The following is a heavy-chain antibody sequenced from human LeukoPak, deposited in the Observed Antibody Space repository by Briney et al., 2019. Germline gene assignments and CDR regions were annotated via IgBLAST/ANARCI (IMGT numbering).Heavy chain of an antibody. D-gene: IGHD3-22*01. Sequence: GGSLRLSCAASGFTFNSYTMNWVRQAPGKGLEWVAVIWYDGSNKYYADSVKGRFTISRDNSKNTLYLQMNSLRAEDTAVYYCARGTSYYYDSSGYEVPFDYWGQGTLVTVSS. J-gene: IGHJ4*02. CDR3: ARGTSYYYDSSGYEVPFDY. V-gene: IGHV3-33*08. CDR2: IWYDGSNK. CDR1: GFTFNSYT.